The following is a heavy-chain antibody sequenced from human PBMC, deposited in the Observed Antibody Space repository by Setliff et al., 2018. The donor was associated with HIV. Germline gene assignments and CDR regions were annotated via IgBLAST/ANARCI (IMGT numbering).Heavy chain of an antibody. V-gene: IGHV4-34*01. CDR1: GGSFSGHQ. CDR2: IKHSEDT. CDR3: ARHRAQRGPGTYYDDWFDP. J-gene: IGHJ5*02. Sequence: PSETLSLTCAVYGGSFSGHQWSWIRQPPGKGLEWIGEIKHSEDTSYNPPFESRVTISIDMSRNQFSLRLSSVTAADTAAYYCARHRAQRGPGTYYDDWFDPWGQGTLVTVSS. D-gene: IGHD3-10*01.